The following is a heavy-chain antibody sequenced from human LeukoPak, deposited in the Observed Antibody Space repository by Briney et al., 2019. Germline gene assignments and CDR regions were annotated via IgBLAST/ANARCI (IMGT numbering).Heavy chain of an antibody. D-gene: IGHD6-13*01. J-gene: IGHJ5*02. CDR1: GASIDSGGFY. CDR3: AREPLVTYSSSPNWFDP. Sequence: PSQTLSLTCSVSGASIDSGGFYWSWIRQHPGKGLEWIGYISHSGSTYYNPSLQSRLNISVDTSQSQFSLRLTSVTAADTAVYYCAREPLVTYSSSPNWFDPWGQGTLVTVSS. V-gene: IGHV4-31*03. CDR2: ISHSGST.